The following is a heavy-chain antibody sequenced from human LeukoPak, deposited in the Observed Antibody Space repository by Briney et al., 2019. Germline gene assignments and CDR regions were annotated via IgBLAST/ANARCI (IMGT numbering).Heavy chain of an antibody. CDR2: IYTSVST. CDR1: GGSISSGSDD. Sequence: SETLSLACTGSGGSISSGSDDWSWIRQPAGKGLEWIGRIYTSVSTNYNPSLESRVTISVDTSKSQLSLKLSSVSAVDTAVYYCARGWRCEQPGVWLEPWGQGTLVTVSS. CDR3: ARGWRCEQPGVWLEP. J-gene: IGHJ5*02. V-gene: IGHV4-61*02. D-gene: IGHD2-8*02.